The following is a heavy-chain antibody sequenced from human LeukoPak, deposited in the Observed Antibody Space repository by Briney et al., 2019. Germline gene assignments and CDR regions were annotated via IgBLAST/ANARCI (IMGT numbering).Heavy chain of an antibody. D-gene: IGHD2-15*01. J-gene: IGHJ4*02. V-gene: IGHV1-8*01. CDR3: AREGRVVVAAKAWRYYFDY. CDR2: MNPNTGNT. Sequence: GASVTVSFTASGYTFTSYDINWVRQATGQGLEWKGWMNPNTGNTGYAQNFQGRVTMTRNTSISTAYMELRSLRSEDTAVYFCAREGRVVVAAKAWRYYFDYWGQGTLVTVSS. CDR1: GYTFTSYD.